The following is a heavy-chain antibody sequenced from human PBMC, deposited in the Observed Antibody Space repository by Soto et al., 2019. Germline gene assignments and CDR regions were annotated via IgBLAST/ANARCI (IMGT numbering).Heavy chain of an antibody. CDR1: GFSLSTTRVA. CDR2: IYWDDDK. Sequence: QITLKESGPTLVKPTQTLTLTCTFSGFSLSTTRVAVGWIRQPPGKALEWLALIYWDDDKRYSPFLKSRLTISKDTXXNQVVLTMTNMDPVDTATYYCAHSVVAGLGYYFDYWGQGTLVTVSS. D-gene: IGHD6-19*01. J-gene: IGHJ4*02. CDR3: AHSVVAGLGYYFDY. V-gene: IGHV2-5*02.